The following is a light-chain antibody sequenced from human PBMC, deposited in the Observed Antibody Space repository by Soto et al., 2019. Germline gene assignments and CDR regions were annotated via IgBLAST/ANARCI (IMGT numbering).Light chain of an antibody. CDR1: SSDVGGYNY. CDR2: DVS. CDR3: SSYTSSSTYVV. V-gene: IGLV2-14*01. Sequence: QSALTQPASVSGSPGQSITISCTGTSSDVGGYNYVSWYQQHPVKAPKLMIYDVSNRPSGVSNRFSGSKSGNTASLTISGLQAEDEADYYCSSYTSSSTYVVFGGGTKLTVL. J-gene: IGLJ2*01.